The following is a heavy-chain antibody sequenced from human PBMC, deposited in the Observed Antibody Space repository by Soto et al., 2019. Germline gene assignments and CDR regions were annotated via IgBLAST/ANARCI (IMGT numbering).Heavy chain of an antibody. CDR1: GFTFSSYA. J-gene: IGHJ4*02. Sequence: GGSLRLSCAASGFTFSSYAMHWVRQAPGKGLEWVAVISYDGSNKYYADSVKGRFTISRDNSKNTLYLQMNSLRAEDTAVYYCARGWPLYYGSGSTFDYWGQGTLVTVSS. CDR3: ARGWPLYYGSGSTFDY. V-gene: IGHV3-30-3*01. CDR2: ISYDGSNK. D-gene: IGHD3-10*01.